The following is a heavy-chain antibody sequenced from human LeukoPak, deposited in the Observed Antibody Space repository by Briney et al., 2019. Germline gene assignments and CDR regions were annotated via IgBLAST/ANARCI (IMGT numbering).Heavy chain of an antibody. Sequence: PGGSLRLSRAASGFTFSSYAMSWVRQAPGKGLEWVSAISGSGGSTYYADSVKGRFTISRDNSKNTLYLQMNSLRAEDTAVYYCAKDHVLLWFGELLPQAHDYWGQGTLVTVSS. V-gene: IGHV3-23*01. CDR1: GFTFSSYA. CDR3: AKDHVLLWFGELLPQAHDY. D-gene: IGHD3-10*01. J-gene: IGHJ4*02. CDR2: ISGSGGST.